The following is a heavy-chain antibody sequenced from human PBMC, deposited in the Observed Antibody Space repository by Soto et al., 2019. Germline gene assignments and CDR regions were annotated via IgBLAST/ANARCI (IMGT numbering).Heavy chain of an antibody. D-gene: IGHD6-13*01. Sequence: EVQLVESGGGLVQPGRSLRLSCAASGFTFDDYAMHWVRQAPGKGLEWVSGISWNSGSIGYADSVKGRFTIYRDNAKNYLYLQMNSLRAEDTALYYCAKDITAAGREPSLYFDYWGQGTLVTVSS. CDR2: ISWNSGSI. CDR1: GFTFDDYA. J-gene: IGHJ4*02. V-gene: IGHV3-9*01. CDR3: AKDITAAGREPSLYFDY.